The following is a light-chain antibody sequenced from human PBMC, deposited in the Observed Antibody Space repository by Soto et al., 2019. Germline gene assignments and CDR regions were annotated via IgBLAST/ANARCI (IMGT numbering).Light chain of an antibody. CDR3: LQGTHWPPT. Sequence: DVVMTQSPLSLPVTLGQPASISCRSSQSLVYSDGDTYLSWFQQRPGQSPRRLLYKVSNRESGVPDRFRGSGSGTDFTLKISRVEAEDVGVYYCLQGTHWPPTFGQGTKVELK. CDR2: KVS. CDR1: QSLVYSDGDTY. V-gene: IGKV2-30*01. J-gene: IGKJ1*01.